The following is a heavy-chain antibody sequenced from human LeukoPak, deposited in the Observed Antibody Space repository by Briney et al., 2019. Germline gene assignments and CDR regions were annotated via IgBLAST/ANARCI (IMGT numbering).Heavy chain of an antibody. V-gene: IGHV4-59*01. Sequence: SGTLSLTCAVSVGSICTYYWCWVRQRPGKGRGWIRYISYSGNTNYTPSLKSRVTISVDTSKNQFSLKLSSVTAADTAVYYCARGALAVTDFDYWGQGTLVTVSS. D-gene: IGHD4-11*01. J-gene: IGHJ4*02. CDR3: ARGALAVTDFDY. CDR1: VGSICTYY. CDR2: ISYSGNT.